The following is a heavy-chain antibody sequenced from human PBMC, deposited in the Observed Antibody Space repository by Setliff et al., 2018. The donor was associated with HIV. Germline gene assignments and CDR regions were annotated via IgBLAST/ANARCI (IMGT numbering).Heavy chain of an antibody. CDR2: IDPSGSRI. CDR1: EFTLSGYS. Sequence: RLSCVASEFTLSGYSMSWVRQVPGKGLEWVSAIDPSGSRIFYSDSVKGRFTISRDNSKNTLYLQMNSLTAEDTAVYYCAKVDNGHCTSASCRDFDYWGQGTLVTVSS. CDR3: AKVDNGHCTSASCRDFDY. V-gene: IGHV3-23*01. D-gene: IGHD2-2*03. J-gene: IGHJ4*02.